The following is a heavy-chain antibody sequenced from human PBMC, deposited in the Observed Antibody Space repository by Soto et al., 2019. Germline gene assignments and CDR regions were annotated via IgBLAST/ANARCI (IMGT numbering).Heavy chain of an antibody. CDR3: SKGYAMDY. J-gene: IGHJ6*02. V-gene: IGHV1-8*01. CDR1: GFTVTNFD. CDR2: MNLNSGNT. Sequence: QVQLVQSGAEVKKPGASVKVSCKASGFTVTNFDIIWVRQATGQGPEWMGWMNLNSGNTGYAEKFRDRVTMTRNSSISTAYMELNNLGSEDTAVYYCSKGYAMDYWGQGTTVTVSS.